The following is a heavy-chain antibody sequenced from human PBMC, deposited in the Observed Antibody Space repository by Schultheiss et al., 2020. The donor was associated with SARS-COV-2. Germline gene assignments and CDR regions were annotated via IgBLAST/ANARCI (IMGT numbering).Heavy chain of an antibody. Sequence: GGSLRLSCAASGFTFSSYEMNWVRHAPGKGLEWVAVIWYDGSNKYYADSVKGRFTISRDNSKNTLYLQMNSLRAEDTAVYYCAREVVTAHITNWFDPWGQGTLVTVSS. CDR2: IWYDGSNK. CDR1: GFTFSSYE. D-gene: IGHD2-21*02. J-gene: IGHJ5*02. V-gene: IGHV3-33*08. CDR3: AREVVTAHITNWFDP.